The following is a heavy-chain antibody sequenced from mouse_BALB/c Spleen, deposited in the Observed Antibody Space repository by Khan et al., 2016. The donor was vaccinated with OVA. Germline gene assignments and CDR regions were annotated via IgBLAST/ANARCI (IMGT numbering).Heavy chain of an antibody. V-gene: IGHV1-77*01. J-gene: IGHJ3*01. CDR3: AREWGAWFPY. CDR1: GSTFTDYN. CDR2: IYPGSNNT. Sequence: QVQLKESGAELARPGASVKLSCKASGSTFTDYNINWVKQRTGQGLEWIGEIYPGSNNTYYNEKFKGKATLTADKSSSTAYMQLSSLTSEDSAVYVCAREWGAWFPYWGQGTLVTGAA.